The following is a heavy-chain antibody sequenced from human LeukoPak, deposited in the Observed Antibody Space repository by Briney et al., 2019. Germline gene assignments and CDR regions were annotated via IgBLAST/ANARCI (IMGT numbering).Heavy chain of an antibody. V-gene: IGHV1-69*13. D-gene: IGHD3-9*01. J-gene: IGHJ4*02. CDR1: GGTFSSYA. CDR2: IIPIFGTA. Sequence: SVKVSCKASGGTFSSYAISWVRQAPGQGLEWMGGIIPIFGTANYAQKFQGRVTITADESTSTAYMELSSLRSEDTAVYYCARVGNYDILTGYLDYWGQGTLVTVSS. CDR3: ARVGNYDILTGYLDY.